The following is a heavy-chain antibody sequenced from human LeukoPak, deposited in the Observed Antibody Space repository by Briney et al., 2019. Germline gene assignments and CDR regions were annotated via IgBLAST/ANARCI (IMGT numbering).Heavy chain of an antibody. D-gene: IGHD4-17*01. J-gene: IGHJ4*02. CDR2: IYFRGNT. V-gene: IGHV4-59*08. CDR1: GGSISSFY. CDR3: ARQGYGDYRNFDY. Sequence: SETLSLTCTVSGGSISSFYWIWIRQPPGKGLQWIGYIYFRGNTNYTPSLESRVAISVDTSKNQFSLNLSSVTGADTAVYYCARQGYGDYRNFDYWGQGTPVTVSS.